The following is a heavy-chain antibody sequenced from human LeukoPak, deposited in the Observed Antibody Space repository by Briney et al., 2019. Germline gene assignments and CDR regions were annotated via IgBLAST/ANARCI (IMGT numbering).Heavy chain of an antibody. CDR2: ITVTGIST. CDR3: AKGLRGNYDY. D-gene: IGHD1-26*01. V-gene: IGHV3-23*01. J-gene: IGHJ4*02. Sequence: PGGSLRLSCAASGFTFNSYAMAWVRQAPEKGLEWVSSITVTGISTYYADSVKGRFTISRDNSKNTLYLQMNSLRAEDTAVYYCAKGLRGNYDYWGQGTLVTVSS. CDR1: GFTFNSYA.